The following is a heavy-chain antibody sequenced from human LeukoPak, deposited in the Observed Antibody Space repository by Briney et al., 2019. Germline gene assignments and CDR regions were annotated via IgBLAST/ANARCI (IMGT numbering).Heavy chain of an antibody. CDR2: IYYSGST. Sequence: SETLSLTCTVSGGSISSYYWSWIRQPPGKGLEWIGYIYYSGSTNYNPSLKSRVTISVDTSKNQFSLKLSSVTAADTAVYYCARGGSWFKYLDLWGRGTLVTVSS. V-gene: IGHV4-59*01. CDR1: GGSISSYY. CDR3: ARGGSWFKYLDL. D-gene: IGHD6-13*01. J-gene: IGHJ2*01.